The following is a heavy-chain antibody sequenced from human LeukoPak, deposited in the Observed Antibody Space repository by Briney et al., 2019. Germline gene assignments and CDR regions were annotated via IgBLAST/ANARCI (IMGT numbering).Heavy chain of an antibody. CDR2: INPNSGGT. Sequence: ASVKVSCKASGYTFTGYYIHWVRQAPGQGLEWMGWINPNSGGTNTAQKFQGRVTMTRDTSLSTAYMELSRLRSDETAVYYCARVNNYYDSSGYLYYFDNWGQGTLVTVSS. CDR1: GYTFTGYY. CDR3: ARVNNYYDSSGYLYYFDN. V-gene: IGHV1-2*02. J-gene: IGHJ4*02. D-gene: IGHD3-22*01.